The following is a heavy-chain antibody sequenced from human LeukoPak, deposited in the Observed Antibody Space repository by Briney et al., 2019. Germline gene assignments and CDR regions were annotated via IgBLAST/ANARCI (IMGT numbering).Heavy chain of an antibody. D-gene: IGHD2-2*01. CDR2: INHSGST. J-gene: IGHJ5*02. V-gene: IGHV4-34*01. CDR1: GGSFSGYY. CDR3: ARTSYQLLRNNWFDP. Sequence: SETLSRTCAVYGGSFSGYYWSWIRQPPGKGLEWIGEINHSGSTNYNPSLKSRVTISVDTSKNPCSLKLSSVTAADTAVYYCARTSYQLLRNNWFDPWGQGTLVTVSS.